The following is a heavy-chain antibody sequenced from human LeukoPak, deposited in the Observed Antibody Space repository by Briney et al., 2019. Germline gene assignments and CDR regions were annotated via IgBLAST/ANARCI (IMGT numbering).Heavy chain of an antibody. D-gene: IGHD3-16*01. J-gene: IGHJ4*02. CDR3: ARKPYSRSHYVPXXXDY. Sequence: GGSLRLSCAASGFPFRNYEMNWVRQAPGRGLEWISYITSSSETIYYADAVKGRFTISRDNAKNSLYLQMNSLRAEDTAVYYCARKPYSRSHYVPXXXDYXXXGTXVTVSS. V-gene: IGHV3-48*03. CDR2: ITSSSETI. CDR1: GFPFRNYE.